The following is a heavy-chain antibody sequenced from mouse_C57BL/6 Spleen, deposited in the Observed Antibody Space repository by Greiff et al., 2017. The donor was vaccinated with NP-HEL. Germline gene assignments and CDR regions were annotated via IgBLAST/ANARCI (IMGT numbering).Heavy chain of an antibody. V-gene: IGHV5-4*01. CDR3: ARESNYGYFDV. J-gene: IGHJ1*03. CDR2: ISDGGSYT. Sequence: EVKLVESGGGLVKPGGSLKLSCAASGFTFSSYAMSWVRQTPEKRLEWVATISDGGSYTYYPDNVKGRFTISRDNAKNNLYLQMSHLKSEDTAMYYCARESNYGYFDVWGTGTTVTVSS. D-gene: IGHD2-5*01. CDR1: GFTFSSYA.